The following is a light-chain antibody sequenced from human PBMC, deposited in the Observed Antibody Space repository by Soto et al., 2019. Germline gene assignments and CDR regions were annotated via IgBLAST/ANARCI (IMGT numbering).Light chain of an antibody. J-gene: IGKJ4*01. CDR2: GAS. CDR3: QQYGSSPPLT. CDR1: QSVSSSH. Sequence: EIVLTQSPGTLSLSPGERATLSCRAIQSVSSSHLAGYQQKPGQAPRLLIYGASTRATGIPDRFSGSGSGTDFTLTISRLEPEDFVVYYCQQYGSSPPLTFGGGTKVDIK. V-gene: IGKV3-20*01.